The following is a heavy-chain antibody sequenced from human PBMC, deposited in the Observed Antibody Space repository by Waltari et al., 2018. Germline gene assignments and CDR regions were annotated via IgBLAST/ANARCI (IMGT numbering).Heavy chain of an antibody. CDR2: IYNSGST. CDR3: ARELLITMIVVVLDY. V-gene: IGHV4-61*02. CDR1: GGSISSGSYY. Sequence: QVQLQESGPGLVKPSQTLSLTCTVSGGSISSGSYYWSWLRQPAGKGLEWIGRIYNSGSTNNNPSLKSRVTISVDTSKNQFSRKLSSVTAADTAVYYCARELLITMIVVVLDYWGQGTLVTVSS. D-gene: IGHD3-22*01. J-gene: IGHJ4*02.